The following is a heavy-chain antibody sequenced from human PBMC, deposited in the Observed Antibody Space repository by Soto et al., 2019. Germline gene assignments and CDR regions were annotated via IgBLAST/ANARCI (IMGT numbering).Heavy chain of an antibody. CDR3: ARVDQLLALGYYTAV. CDR2: IYYSGST. J-gene: IGHJ6*03. CDR1: GGSISSYY. Sequence: PSETLALTCTVSGGSISSYYWSWIRQPPGKGLEWIGYIYYSGSTNYNPSLKSRVTISVDTSKNQFSLKLSSVTAADTAVYYCARVDQLLALGYYTAVSGKGTPATVSS. V-gene: IGHV4-59*08. D-gene: IGHD2-2*01.